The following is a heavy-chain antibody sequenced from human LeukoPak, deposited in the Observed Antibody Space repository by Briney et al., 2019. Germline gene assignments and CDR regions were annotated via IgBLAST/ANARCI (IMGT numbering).Heavy chain of an antibody. CDR1: GFTFSSYE. Sequence: GGSLRLSCAASGFTFSSYEMNWVRQAPGKGLEWVSYISSSGSTTYYADSVKGRFTISRDNAKNSLYLQMNSLRAEDTAVYYCARDFLYSSGYPPSYWGQGTLVTVSS. V-gene: IGHV3-48*03. J-gene: IGHJ4*02. D-gene: IGHD3-22*01. CDR3: ARDFLYSSGYPPSY. CDR2: ISSSGSTT.